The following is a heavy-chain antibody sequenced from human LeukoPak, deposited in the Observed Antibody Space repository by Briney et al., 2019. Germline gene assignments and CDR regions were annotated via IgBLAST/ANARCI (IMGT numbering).Heavy chain of an antibody. Sequence: PGGSLRLSCAASGFTFSSYAMHWVRQAPGKGLEWVAVISYDGSNIYYADSVKGRFTISRDNSKNTLYLQMNSLRAEDTAVYYCEKELYHPSSYYYDSSLVYWGQGNLVIVSS. D-gene: IGHD3-22*01. CDR1: GFTFSSYA. J-gene: IGHJ4*02. CDR2: ISYDGSNI. V-gene: IGHV3-30*18. CDR3: EKELYHPSSYYYDSSLVY.